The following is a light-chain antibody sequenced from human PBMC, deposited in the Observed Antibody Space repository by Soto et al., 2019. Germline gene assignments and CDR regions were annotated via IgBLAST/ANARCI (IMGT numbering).Light chain of an antibody. CDR1: NSHVGGYNC. J-gene: IGLJ1*01. V-gene: IGLV2-14*01. Sequence: QCLLGPPAAVSGSTCELITVCRTRTNSHVGGYNCVSWYHRRRSKASKVLIYEFSKRPSGVSNRFSGSTSGNTASLTNSGLQAANAAECNCSSYPRRISLYVVGTGTNVTVL. CDR2: EFS. CDR3: SSYPRRISLYV.